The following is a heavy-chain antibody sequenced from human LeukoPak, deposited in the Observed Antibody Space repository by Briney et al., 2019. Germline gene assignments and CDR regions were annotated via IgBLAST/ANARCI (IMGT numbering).Heavy chain of an antibody. Sequence: ASVKVSCKASGYTFTSYAMHWVRQAPGQRLEWMGWINAGNGNTKYSQKFQGRVTITRDTSASTAYMELSSLRSEDTAVYYCARWIQLWSYFDYWGQGTLVTVSS. V-gene: IGHV1-3*01. D-gene: IGHD5-18*01. CDR3: ARWIQLWSYFDY. J-gene: IGHJ4*02. CDR2: INAGNGNT. CDR1: GYTFTSYA.